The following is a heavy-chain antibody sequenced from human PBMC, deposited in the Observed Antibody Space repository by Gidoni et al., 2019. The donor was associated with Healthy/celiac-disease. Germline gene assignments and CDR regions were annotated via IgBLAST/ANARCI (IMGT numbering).Heavy chain of an antibody. D-gene: IGHD6-19*01. CDR3: ARETFSGGKIDY. V-gene: IGHV3-21*01. J-gene: IGHJ4*02. CDR2: ISSSSSYI. Sequence: EVQLVESGGGLVKPGGSLRLSCAASGFTFSSYSMNWVRQAPGKGLEWVSSISSSSSYIYYADSVKGRFTISRDNAKNSLYLQMNSLRAEDTAVYYCARETFSGGKIDYWGQGTLVTVSS. CDR1: GFTFSSYS.